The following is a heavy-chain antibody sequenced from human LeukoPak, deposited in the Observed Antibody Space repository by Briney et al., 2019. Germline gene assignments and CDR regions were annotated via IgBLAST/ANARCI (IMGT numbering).Heavy chain of an antibody. V-gene: IGHV1-2*06. Sequence: ASLKVSCKASGYTFIGYYIHWVRQAPGQGLEWMGRINPNSGGTNYAQRFQGRVTMTRDTSISTAYMELSRLRSDDTAVYYCASGSYYPRYYFDYWGQGTLVTVSS. CDR1: GYTFIGYY. D-gene: IGHD1-26*01. J-gene: IGHJ4*02. CDR2: INPNSGGT. CDR3: ASGSYYPRYYFDY.